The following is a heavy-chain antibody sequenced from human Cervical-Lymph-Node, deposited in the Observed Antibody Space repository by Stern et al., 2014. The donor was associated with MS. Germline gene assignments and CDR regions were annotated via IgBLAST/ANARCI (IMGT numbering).Heavy chain of an antibody. D-gene: IGHD3-22*01. CDR2: IYWDDDK. CDR1: GFSLSTTGVG. Sequence: EESGPTLLKPTQTLTLTCTFSGFSLSTTGVGVGWIRQPPGEALEWLTLIYWDDDKRYSPSLRSRLTITKDPSKNQVVLTMANMDPVDTATYFCAHSIYSDNSVYHGWFGPWGQGTLVTVSS. V-gene: IGHV2-5*02. J-gene: IGHJ5*02. CDR3: AHSIYSDNSVYHGWFGP.